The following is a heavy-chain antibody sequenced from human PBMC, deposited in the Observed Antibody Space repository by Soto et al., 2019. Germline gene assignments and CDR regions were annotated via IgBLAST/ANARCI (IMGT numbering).Heavy chain of an antibody. Sequence: ASVKVSCKASGYTFTSYAISWVRQAPGQGLEWMGWISGYSGNTKYAQSLQGRVTMTTDTSTSTAYMELRSLRSDDTAVYYCARHCSGGSCYVFDDWGQGTLVTVSS. V-gene: IGHV1-18*01. J-gene: IGHJ4*02. CDR1: GYTFTSYA. CDR2: ISGYSGNT. CDR3: ARHCSGGSCYVFDD. D-gene: IGHD2-15*01.